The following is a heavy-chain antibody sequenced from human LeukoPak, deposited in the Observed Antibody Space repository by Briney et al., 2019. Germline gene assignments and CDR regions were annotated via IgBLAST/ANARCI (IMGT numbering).Heavy chain of an antibody. CDR3: AKRGVVIRVILVGFHKEAYYFDS. CDR1: GFTSHSYA. CDR2: ISGSGGST. J-gene: IGHJ4*02. V-gene: IGHV3-23*01. Sequence: GGSLRLSCATSGFTSHSYAMSWVRQAPGKGLEWVAGISGSGGSTNYADSVKGRFTISRDNPKNTLYLQMNILRAEDTAVYFCAKRGVVIRVILVGFHKEAYYFDSWGQGALVTVSS. D-gene: IGHD3-22*01.